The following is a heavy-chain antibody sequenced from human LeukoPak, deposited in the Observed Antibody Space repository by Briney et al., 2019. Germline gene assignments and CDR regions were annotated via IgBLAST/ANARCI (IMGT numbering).Heavy chain of an antibody. CDR2: ISGSGVST. CDR1: GXTFASYA. V-gene: IGHV3-23*01. D-gene: IGHD3-22*01. CDR3: ARDSGIYDSSGYYGLSYYGMDV. Sequence: PGGCLRLSYAASGXTFASYAMTWVRQAPGKGLEWLSAISGSGVSTYYADSVQVRFTISRDNYKNTLYLQMNSLRAEDTAVYYCARDSGIYDSSGYYGLSYYGMDVWGQGTTVTVSS. J-gene: IGHJ6*02.